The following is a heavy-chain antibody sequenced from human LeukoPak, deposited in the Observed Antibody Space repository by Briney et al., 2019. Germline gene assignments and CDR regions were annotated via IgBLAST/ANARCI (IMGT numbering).Heavy chain of an antibody. D-gene: IGHD6-6*01. J-gene: IGHJ4*02. CDR1: GGSISSGSYY. CDR2: IYYSGST. Sequence: SETLSLTCTVSGGSISSGSYYWGWIRQPPGKGLEWIGSIYYSGSTYYNPSLKSRVTISVDTSKNQFSLKLSSVTAADTAVYYCARLAARHFDYWGQGTLVTVSS. V-gene: IGHV4-39*01. CDR3: ARLAARHFDY.